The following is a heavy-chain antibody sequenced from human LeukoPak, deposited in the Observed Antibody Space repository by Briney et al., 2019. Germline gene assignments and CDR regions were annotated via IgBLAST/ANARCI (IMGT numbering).Heavy chain of an antibody. Sequence: SETLSLTCAVYGGSFSGYYWSWIRHPPGKGLEWIGEINHSGSTNYNPSLKSRVTISVDTSKNQFSLKLSSVTAADTAVYYCASSRAGTWSYFDYWGQGTLVTASS. V-gene: IGHV4-34*01. CDR1: GGSFSGYY. D-gene: IGHD3-10*01. J-gene: IGHJ4*02. CDR2: INHSGST. CDR3: ASSRAGTWSYFDY.